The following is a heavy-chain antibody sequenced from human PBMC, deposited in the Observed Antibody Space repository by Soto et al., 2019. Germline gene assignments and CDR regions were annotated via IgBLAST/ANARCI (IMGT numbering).Heavy chain of an antibody. D-gene: IGHD6-6*01. CDR1: GFTFSSHA. J-gene: IGHJ4*02. CDR2: IGAGGGRT. CDR3: ARSSASFDC. Sequence: GGSLRLSCAAPGFTFSSHAMSWVRQAPGKGLEWVSIIGAGGGRTNYADSVKGRFTISRDNSKNTLYLQMNSLRAEDTAVYYCARSSASFDCWGQGTLVTVSS. V-gene: IGHV3-23*01.